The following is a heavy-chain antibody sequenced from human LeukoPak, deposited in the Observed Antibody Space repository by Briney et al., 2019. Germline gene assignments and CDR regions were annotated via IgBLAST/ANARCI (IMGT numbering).Heavy chain of an antibody. CDR3: ARPGIVLAGDY. Sequence: GGSLRLSCAASGFTFSSYWMHWVRQTPGKGLVWVSRINNDGSLTNYADSVKGRFTISRDNAKNTLYLQMNSLRAEDTAVYYCARPGIVLAGDYWGQGALVTVSS. J-gene: IGHJ4*02. CDR1: GFTFSSYW. D-gene: IGHD6-19*01. CDR2: INNDGSLT. V-gene: IGHV3-74*01.